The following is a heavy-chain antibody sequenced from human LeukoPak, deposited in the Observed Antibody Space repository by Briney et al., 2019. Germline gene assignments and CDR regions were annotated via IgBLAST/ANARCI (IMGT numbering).Heavy chain of an antibody. D-gene: IGHD6-19*01. J-gene: IGHJ4*02. CDR1: GGTFSSYA. V-gene: IGHV1-69*13. CDR3: ARGTHSGWSPFDY. Sequence: EASVKVSCKASGGTFSSYAISWVRQAPGQGLEWMGGIIPIFGTANYAQKFQGRVTITADESTSTAYMELSSLRSEDTAVYYCARGTHSGWSPFDYWGQGTLVAVSS. CDR2: IIPIFGTA.